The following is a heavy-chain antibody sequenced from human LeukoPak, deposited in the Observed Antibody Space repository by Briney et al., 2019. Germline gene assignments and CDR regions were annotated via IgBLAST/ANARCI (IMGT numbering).Heavy chain of an antibody. V-gene: IGHV4-39*01. D-gene: IGHD4-17*01. J-gene: IGHJ6*02. Sequence: SETLSLTCTVSGGSISSSSYYWGWIRQPPGKGLEWIGSIYYSGSTYYNPSLKSRVTISVDTSKNQFSLKLSSVTAADTAVYYCARSTLTTRRNYYYSYGMDVWGQGTTVTVSS. CDR1: GGSISSSSYY. CDR2: IYYSGST. CDR3: ARSTLTTRRNYYYSYGMDV.